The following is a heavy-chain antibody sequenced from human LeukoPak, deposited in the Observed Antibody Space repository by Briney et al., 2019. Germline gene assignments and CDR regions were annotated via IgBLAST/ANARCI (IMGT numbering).Heavy chain of an antibody. CDR3: AGITVSRTNYFDY. Sequence: TGGSLRLSCAASGFTFSSYRMTWVRQAPGKGLEWVSSISSSSSYIYYADSVKGRFTISRDNAKNSLYLQMNSLRAEDTAVYYCAGITVSRTNYFDYWGQGTLVTVSS. D-gene: IGHD3-16*01. J-gene: IGHJ4*02. CDR2: ISSSSSYI. CDR1: GFTFSSYR. V-gene: IGHV3-21*01.